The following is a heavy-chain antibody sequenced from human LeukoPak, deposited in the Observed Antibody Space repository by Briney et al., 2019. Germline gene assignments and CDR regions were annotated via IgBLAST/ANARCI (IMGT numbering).Heavy chain of an antibody. Sequence: ASVRVSCKASGYTFTSYGISWVRQAPGQGLEWMGWISAYNGSTNYAQKLQGRVTMTTDTSTSTAYMELRSLRPDDTAVYYCARDSLLWFGEAPFDIWGQGTMVTVSS. D-gene: IGHD3-10*01. CDR3: ARDSLLWFGEAPFDI. CDR1: GYTFTSYG. J-gene: IGHJ3*02. CDR2: ISAYNGST. V-gene: IGHV1-18*04.